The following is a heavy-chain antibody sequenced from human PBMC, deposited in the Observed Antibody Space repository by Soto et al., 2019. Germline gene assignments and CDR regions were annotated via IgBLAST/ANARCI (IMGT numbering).Heavy chain of an antibody. V-gene: IGHV3-30*03. CDR2: ITYDRSNK. Sequence: GGSLRVSYAASGFTFSNYGMHWVIKAQGKGLEWVADITYDRSNKYYADSVKGRFTISRDNAKNSLYQQMNSLRAEDTAVYYCGSDREYSGHDSFVVLAIWRQGTLVTVSS. J-gene: IGHJ3*02. CDR1: GFTFSNYG. D-gene: IGHD5-12*01. CDR3: GSDREYSGHDSFVVLAI.